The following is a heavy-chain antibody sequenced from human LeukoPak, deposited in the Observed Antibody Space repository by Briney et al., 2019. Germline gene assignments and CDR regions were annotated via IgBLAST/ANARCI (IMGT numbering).Heavy chain of an antibody. V-gene: IGHV1-69*13. CDR2: IIPIFGTA. CDR1: GYTFTSYA. Sequence: SVKVSCKASGYTFTSYAMNWVRQAPGQGLEWMGGIIPIFGTANYAQKFQGRVTITADESTSTAYMELSSLRSEDTAVYYCAREVRTVRGALGYWGQGTQVTVSS. CDR3: AREVRTVRGALGY. J-gene: IGHJ4*02. D-gene: IGHD3-10*01.